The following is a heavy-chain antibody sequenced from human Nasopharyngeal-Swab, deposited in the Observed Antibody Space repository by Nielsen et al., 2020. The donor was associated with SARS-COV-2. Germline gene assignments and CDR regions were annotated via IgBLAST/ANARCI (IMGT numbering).Heavy chain of an antibody. CDR3: ASVGYSSSWCPNDPDY. J-gene: IGHJ4*02. D-gene: IGHD6-13*01. CDR2: INPNSGGT. V-gene: IGHV1-2*06. Sequence: WVRQAPGQGLEWMGRINPNSGGTNYAQKFQGRVTMTRDTSISTAYMELSRLRSDDTAVYYCASVGYSSSWCPNDPDYWGQGTLVTVSS.